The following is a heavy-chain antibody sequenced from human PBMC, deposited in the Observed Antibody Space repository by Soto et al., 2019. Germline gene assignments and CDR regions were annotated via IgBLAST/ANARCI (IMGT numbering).Heavy chain of an antibody. V-gene: IGHV3-23*01. CDR3: AKASGWFGELDY. CDR1: GFTFSSYA. CDR2: ISGSGGST. J-gene: IGHJ4*02. Sequence: EVQLLESGGGLVQPGGSLRLSCAASGFTFSSYAMSWVRQAPGKGLEWVSAISGSGGSTYYADSVKGRFTISRDNSKNTLYLQMNSLRDEDTAVYYWAKASGWFGELDYWGQGTLVTVSS. D-gene: IGHD3-10*01.